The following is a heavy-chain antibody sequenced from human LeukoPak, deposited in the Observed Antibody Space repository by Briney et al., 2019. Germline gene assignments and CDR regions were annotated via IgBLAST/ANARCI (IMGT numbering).Heavy chain of an antibody. CDR1: GFTFDDYA. CDR2: IRYDGSNK. D-gene: IGHD3-22*01. CDR3: AKSKDSSGYYPLSEDYYFDY. Sequence: PGRSLRLSCAASGFTFDDYAMHWVRQAPGKGLEWVAFIRYDGSNKYYADSVKGRFTVSRDNSKNTLYLQMNSLRAEDTAVYYCAKSKDSSGYYPLSEDYYFDYWGQGTLVTVSS. V-gene: IGHV3-30*02. J-gene: IGHJ4*02.